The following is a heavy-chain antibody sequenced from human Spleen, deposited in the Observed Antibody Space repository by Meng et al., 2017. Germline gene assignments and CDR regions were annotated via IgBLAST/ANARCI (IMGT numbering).Heavy chain of an antibody. CDR1: GYTFTPHG. V-gene: IGHV1-18*01. Sequence: QLQLVQSGAEVKKPGASVRVSCKASGYTFTPHGNSWIRQAPGQGLEWIGWISCYNGDKNYAQKLQGRVTMTTDTSTNTAYMDLRVLRSDDTAVYYCARDPSNTSGRYAYFDYWGQGTLVTVSS. CDR3: ARDPSNTSGRYAYFDY. D-gene: IGHD6-19*01. J-gene: IGHJ4*02. CDR2: ISCYNGDK.